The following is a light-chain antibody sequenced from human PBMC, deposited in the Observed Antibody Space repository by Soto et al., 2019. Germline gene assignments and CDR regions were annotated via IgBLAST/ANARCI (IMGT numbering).Light chain of an antibody. V-gene: IGLV3-21*04. CDR1: NIGSKS. J-gene: IGLJ3*02. Sequence: SYELTQPPSVSVAPGKTARITCGGNNIGSKSVPWYQQKPGQAPVLVIYYDSDRPSGIPERFSGSNSGNTATLTISRVEAGDEADYYCQVWDSSAWVFGGGTKLTVL. CDR3: QVWDSSAWV. CDR2: YDS.